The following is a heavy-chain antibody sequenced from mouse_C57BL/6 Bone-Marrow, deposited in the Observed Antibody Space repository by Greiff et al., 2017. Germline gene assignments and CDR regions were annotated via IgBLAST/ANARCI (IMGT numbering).Heavy chain of an antibody. J-gene: IGHJ1*03. V-gene: IGHV14-4*01. Sequence: VKLQQSGAELVRPGASVKLSCTASGFNIKDDYMHWVKQRPEQGLEWIGWIDPENGDTEYASQFQGKATITADTSSTTAYLQISSLTSEDAAVYYCTTDSNYWYFDVWGTGTTVTVSA. CDR1: GFNIKDDY. CDR2: IDPENGDT. D-gene: IGHD2-5*01. CDR3: TTDSNYWYFDV.